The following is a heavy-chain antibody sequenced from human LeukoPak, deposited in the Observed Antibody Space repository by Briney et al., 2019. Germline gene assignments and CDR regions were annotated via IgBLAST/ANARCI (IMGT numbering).Heavy chain of an antibody. CDR3: ARDVSGGYEVDY. Sequence: ASVKVSCKASGYTFTSYGISWVRQAPGQGLEWMGWISAYNGNTNYAQKFQGRVTMTRDTSISTAYMELSRLRSDDTAVYYCARDVSGGYEVDYWGQGTLVTVSS. CDR1: GYTFTSYG. J-gene: IGHJ4*02. CDR2: ISAYNGNT. V-gene: IGHV1-18*01. D-gene: IGHD1-26*01.